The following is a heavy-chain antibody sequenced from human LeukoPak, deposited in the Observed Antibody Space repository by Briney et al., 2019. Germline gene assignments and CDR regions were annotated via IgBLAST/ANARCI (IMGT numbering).Heavy chain of an antibody. CDR2: IWYDGSNK. D-gene: IGHD3-10*01. CDR3: ARDNRDYYGSGSYYTIDY. CDR1: GFTFSSYA. V-gene: IGHV3-33*08. J-gene: IGHJ4*02. Sequence: GGSLRLSCAASGFTFSSYAMSWVRQAPGKGLEWVAVIWYDGSNKYYADSVKGRFTISRDNSKNTLYLQMNSLRAEDTAVYYCARDNRDYYGSGSYYTIDYWGQGTLVTVSS.